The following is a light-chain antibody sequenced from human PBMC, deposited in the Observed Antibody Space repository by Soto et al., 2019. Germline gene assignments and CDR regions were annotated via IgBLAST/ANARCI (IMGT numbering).Light chain of an antibody. CDR3: QQRSNWPRGT. J-gene: IGKJ5*01. CDR1: QTVADS. Sequence: EIVMTQSPATLSVSPGERATLSCRASQTVADSLVWYQQKPGQPPRPLIKGASTRATGIPATFSGSGSGTEFTLTISSLQSEDFAVYYCQQRSNWPRGTFGQGTRLEIK. CDR2: GAS. V-gene: IGKV3-15*01.